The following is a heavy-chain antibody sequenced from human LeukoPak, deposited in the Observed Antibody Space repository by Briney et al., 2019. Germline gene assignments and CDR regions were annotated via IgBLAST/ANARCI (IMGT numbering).Heavy chain of an antibody. CDR1: GYTFTGYY. CDR3: ARSPVLLWFGEFT. CDR2: INPNSGGT. Sequence: ASVKVSCKASGYTFTGYYMHWVRQAPGQGLAWMGWINPNSGGTNYAQKFQGRVTMTRDTSISTAYMELSRLRSDDTAVYYCARSPVLLWFGEFTWGQGTLVTVSS. J-gene: IGHJ5*02. D-gene: IGHD3-10*01. V-gene: IGHV1-2*02.